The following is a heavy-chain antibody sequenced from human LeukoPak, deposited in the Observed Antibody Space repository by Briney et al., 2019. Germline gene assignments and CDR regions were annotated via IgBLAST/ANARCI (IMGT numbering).Heavy chain of an antibody. D-gene: IGHD4-17*01. CDR2: IYSGGST. J-gene: IGHJ4*02. Sequence: GGSLRLSCAASGFTVSSNYMTRVRQAPGKGLEWVSVIYSGGSTYYADSVKGRFTISRDNSKNTLYLQMNSLRAEDTAVYYCARDVSDYGDFRGQGTLVTVSS. CDR3: ARDVSDYGDF. CDR1: GFTVSSNY. V-gene: IGHV3-53*01.